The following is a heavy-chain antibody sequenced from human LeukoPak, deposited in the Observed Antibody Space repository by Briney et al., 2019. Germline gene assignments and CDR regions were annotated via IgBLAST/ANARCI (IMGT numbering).Heavy chain of an antibody. Sequence: GEALKISCKGVGYSLNSFWIGWVRQVPGKGLGWMGIIYPGESDNRYSPSFQGQVTISADKSISTAYLQWSSLKASDTAMYYCARLGTNGVSGFDPWGQGTLVTVSS. J-gene: IGHJ5*02. CDR2: IYPGESDN. D-gene: IGHD2-8*01. CDR1: GYSLNSFW. V-gene: IGHV5-51*01. CDR3: ARLGTNGVSGFDP.